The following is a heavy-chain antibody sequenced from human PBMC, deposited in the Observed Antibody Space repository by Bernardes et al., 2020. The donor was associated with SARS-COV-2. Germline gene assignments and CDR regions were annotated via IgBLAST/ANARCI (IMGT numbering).Heavy chain of an antibody. CDR1: GFTFSNYA. CDR2: TSGSGRP. J-gene: IGHJ6*02. CDR3: AKELAYGSSWRDYSYYFGMDV. Sequence: GRSLRLSCAAAGFTFSNYAMSWVRQAPGKGLEWVSDTSGSGRPYYADSVRGRFTISRENSKNKLYLEMNSLRVEDTAVYYCAKELAYGSSWRDYSYYFGMDVWGQGTTLTVSS. D-gene: IGHD6-13*01. V-gene: IGHV3-23*01.